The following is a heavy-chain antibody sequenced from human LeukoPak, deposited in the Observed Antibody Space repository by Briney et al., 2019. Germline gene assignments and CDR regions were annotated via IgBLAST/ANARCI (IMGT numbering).Heavy chain of an antibody. Sequence: GGSLRLSCAASGFTFNSYNMHWVRQAPGKGLEWVAVISYDGSNKYYADPVKGRFTISRDNFKNTLYLQMSSLRTEDTAEYYCATDFAEAFDYWGQGTLVTVSS. CDR1: GFTFNSYN. CDR2: ISYDGSNK. J-gene: IGHJ4*02. CDR3: ATDFAEAFDY. V-gene: IGHV3-30*04.